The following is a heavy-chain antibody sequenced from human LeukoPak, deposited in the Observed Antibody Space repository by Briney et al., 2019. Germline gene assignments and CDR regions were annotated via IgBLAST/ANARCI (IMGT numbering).Heavy chain of an antibody. Sequence: HPSETLSLTCTVSGGSTSSHYWSWIRQPPGKGLEWIGYIYYSGSTNYNPSLKSRVTISVDTSKNQFSLKLSSVTAADTAVYYCARPRVVPAAIGHYYYYYMDVWGKGTTVTVSS. V-gene: IGHV4-59*11. J-gene: IGHJ6*03. CDR2: IYYSGST. CDR1: GGSTSSHY. CDR3: ARPRVVPAAIGHYYYYYMDV. D-gene: IGHD2-2*01.